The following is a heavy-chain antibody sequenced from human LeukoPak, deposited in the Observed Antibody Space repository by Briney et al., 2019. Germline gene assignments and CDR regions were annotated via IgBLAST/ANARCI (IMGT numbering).Heavy chain of an antibody. J-gene: IGHJ4*02. CDR3: ARDRGGYFDY. Sequence: PGGSLRLSCAASGFTFSSYEMNWVRPAPGKGLEGVSNISSSGRTIYYADSVKGRFTIPRDNAKNSLYLQMNSLRAEDTAVYYCARDRGGYFDYWGQGTLVTVSS. D-gene: IGHD3-16*01. CDR1: GFTFSSYE. CDR2: ISSSGRTI. V-gene: IGHV3-48*03.